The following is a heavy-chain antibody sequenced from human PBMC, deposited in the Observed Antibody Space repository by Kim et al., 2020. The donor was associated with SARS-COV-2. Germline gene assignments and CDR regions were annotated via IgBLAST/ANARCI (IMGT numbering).Heavy chain of an antibody. J-gene: IGHJ4*02. CDR2: ISSSSSYI. Sequence: GGSLRLSCAASGFTFSSYSMNWVRQAPGKGLEWVSPISSSSSYIYYADSVKGRFTISRDNAKNSLYLQMNSLRAEDTAVYYCARDKPMGLLFDYWGQGTLVTVSS. CDR3: ARDKPMGLLFDY. CDR1: GFTFSSYS. V-gene: IGHV3-21*01.